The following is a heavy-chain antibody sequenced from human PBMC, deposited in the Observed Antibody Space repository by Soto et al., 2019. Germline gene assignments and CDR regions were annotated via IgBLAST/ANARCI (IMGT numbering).Heavy chain of an antibody. V-gene: IGHV4-30-4*01. J-gene: IGHJ3*01. D-gene: IGHD3-22*01. CDR2: IYYSGST. CDR1: GGSISSGDYY. Sequence: QVQLQESGPGLVKPSQTLSLTCTVSGGSISSGDYYWSWIRQPPGKGLEWIGYIYYSGSTYYNPPLRRRVTRSVDTSKNQFSLKPSSVTAADAAVYSCARGYYYDSQEAVDVWGKGTMVTVSS. CDR3: ARGYYYDSQEAVDV.